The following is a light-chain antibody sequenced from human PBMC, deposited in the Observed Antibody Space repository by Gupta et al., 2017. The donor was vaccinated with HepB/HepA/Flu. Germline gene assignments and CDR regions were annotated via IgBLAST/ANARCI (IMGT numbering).Light chain of an antibody. CDR3: QQECSSPWT. Sequence: EIVLTQSPGTLSLSPGERASQSVSSSYLAWYQQKPGQAPRLLIYGTSSRATGIPDRFSGSGSGTEFTLTISRREPEDFAVYYCQQECSSPWTFGQGTKVEIK. J-gene: IGKJ1*01. CDR2: GTS. V-gene: IGKV3-20*01. CDR1: QSVSSSY.